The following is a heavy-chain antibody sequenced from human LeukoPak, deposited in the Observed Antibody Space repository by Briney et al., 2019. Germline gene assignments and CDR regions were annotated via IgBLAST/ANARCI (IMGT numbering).Heavy chain of an antibody. CDR3: ARYSSSSVY. V-gene: IGHV3-30-3*01. D-gene: IGHD6-6*01. J-gene: IGHJ4*02. CDR2: ISYDGSNK. CDR1: GFTFSSYA. Sequence: GRSLRLSCAASGFTFSSYAMHWVRQAPGKGLEWVAVISYDGSNKYYADSVKGRFTISRDNSKNTLYLQMNGLRAEDTAVYYCARYSSSSVYWGQGTLVTVSS.